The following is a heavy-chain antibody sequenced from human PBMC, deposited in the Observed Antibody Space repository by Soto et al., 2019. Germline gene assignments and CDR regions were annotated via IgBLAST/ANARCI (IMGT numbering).Heavy chain of an antibody. D-gene: IGHD1-1*01. J-gene: IGHJ4*02. V-gene: IGHV3-11*01. CDR3: VRWWNGFDY. Sequence: PGGSLRLSCVGSGFIFGDYAMGWIRQAPGKGLEWISYISLSGYVTFDADSVKGRFTFSRDNAKNSIYVEMNSLTPGDTAVYYCVRWWNGFDYWGQRTLVTVSS. CDR1: GFIFGDYA. CDR2: ISLSGYVT.